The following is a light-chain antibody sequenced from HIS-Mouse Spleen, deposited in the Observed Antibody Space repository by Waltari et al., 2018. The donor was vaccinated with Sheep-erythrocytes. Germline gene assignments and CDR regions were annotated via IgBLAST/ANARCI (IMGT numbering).Light chain of an antibody. V-gene: IGKV1-12*01. CDR1: QGITSC. CDR2: AAA. J-gene: IGKJ5*01. Sequence: DIHMTQSPSSVSASVGHRVPITCRASQGITSCLAWYQQKPGKAPKLLIYAAASLQSGVTSRFSGSGSGTDFTLTISSLQPEDFATYYCQQANSFPITFGQGTRLEIK. CDR3: QQANSFPIT.